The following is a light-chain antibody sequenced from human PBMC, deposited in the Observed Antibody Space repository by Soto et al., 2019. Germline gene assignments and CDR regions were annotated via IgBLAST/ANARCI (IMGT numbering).Light chain of an antibody. V-gene: IGLV2-14*01. CDR1: SNDVGGYNY. CDR3: SSYTINSTLAV. CDR2: EVS. Sequence: QSALTQPASMSGSPGQSITISCAGTSNDVGGYNYVSWYQQHPGKAPKLMIFEVSSRPSGVANRFSGSKSGNTASLTISGLQAEDEADYYCSSYTINSTLAVFGGGTKLTVL. J-gene: IGLJ2*01.